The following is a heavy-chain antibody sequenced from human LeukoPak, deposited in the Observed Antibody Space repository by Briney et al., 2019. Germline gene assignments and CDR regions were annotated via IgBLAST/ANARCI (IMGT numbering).Heavy chain of an antibody. CDR2: IRYDGNNE. Sequence: PGGSLRLSCAASGFTFSSHGIHWVRQAPGKGLEWVAFIRYDGNNEYYADSVKGRFTISRDNSKNTLYLQTNSLRVDDTSVYYCARVMSRGVTSTPDYWGQGTLVTVSS. V-gene: IGHV3-30*02. CDR1: GFTFSSHG. J-gene: IGHJ4*02. CDR3: ARVMSRGVTSTPDY. D-gene: IGHD3-10*01.